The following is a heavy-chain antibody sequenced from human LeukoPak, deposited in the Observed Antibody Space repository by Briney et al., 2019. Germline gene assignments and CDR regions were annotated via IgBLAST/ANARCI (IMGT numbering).Heavy chain of an antibody. CDR1: GGSISSYY. V-gene: IGHV4-4*09. CDR2: IYTSGST. J-gene: IGHJ6*03. CDR3: ASVGYYYYMDV. Sequence: SETLSLTCTVSGGSISSYYWSWIRQPPGKGLEWIGYIYTSGSTNYNPPLKSRVTISVDTSKNQFSLKLSSVTAADTAVYYCASVGYYYYMDVWGKGTTVTVSS. D-gene: IGHD2-15*01.